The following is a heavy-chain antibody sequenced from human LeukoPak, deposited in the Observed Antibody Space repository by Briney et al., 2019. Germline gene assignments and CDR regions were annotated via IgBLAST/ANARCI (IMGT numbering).Heavy chain of an antibody. V-gene: IGHV1-69*13. CDR2: IIPIFGTA. Sequence: ASVKVSCKASGGTFSSYAISWVRKAPGQGLEWMGGIIPIFGTANYAQKFQGRVTITADESTSTAYMELSSLRSEDTAVYYCARDLGGDYQVNGWFDPWGQGTLVTVSS. CDR3: ARDLGGDYQVNGWFDP. D-gene: IGHD4-17*01. J-gene: IGHJ5*02. CDR1: GGTFSSYA.